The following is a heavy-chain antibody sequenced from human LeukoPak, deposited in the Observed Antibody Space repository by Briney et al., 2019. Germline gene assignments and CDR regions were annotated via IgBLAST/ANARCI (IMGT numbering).Heavy chain of an antibody. CDR1: GFTFSFSA. J-gene: IGHJ4*02. Sequence: QPGGSPRLSCAASGFTFSFSAMSWVRQAPGKGLEWVSTLSGSGAATFYADSVKGRFTISRDNSKTTLYLQMNSLRAEDTAVYYCAKDSNLDSDPLCWGQGTLVTVSS. CDR2: LSGSGAAT. V-gene: IGHV3-23*01. CDR3: AKDSNLDSDPLC. D-gene: IGHD2-15*01.